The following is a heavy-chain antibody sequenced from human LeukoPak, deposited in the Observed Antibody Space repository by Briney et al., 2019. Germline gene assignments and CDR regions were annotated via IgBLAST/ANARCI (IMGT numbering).Heavy chain of an antibody. CDR2: IYYSGST. V-gene: IGHV4-59*01. CDR3: ARLLRLGELSLYPDAFDI. CDR1: GGSISSYY. Sequence: SETLSLTCTVSGGSISSYYWSWIRQPPGKGLEWIGYIYYSGSTNYNPSLKSRVTISVDTSKNQFSLKLSSVTAADTAVYYCARLLRLGELSLYPDAFDIWGQGTMVTVSS. D-gene: IGHD3-16*02. J-gene: IGHJ3*02.